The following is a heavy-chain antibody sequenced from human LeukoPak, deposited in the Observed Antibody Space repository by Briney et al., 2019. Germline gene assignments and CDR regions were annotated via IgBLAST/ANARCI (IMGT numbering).Heavy chain of an antibody. CDR3: ARHASVDGNWPRPLDY. CDR1: GGSISSSNYY. Sequence: KPSETLSLTCTVSGGSISSSNYYWGWFRQPPGKGLEWIGNIYYSGSTYYKPSLKTRVTISVDTSKNQFSLKLTSVTAADTAVYYCARHASVDGNWPRPLDYWGQGSLVTVSS. V-gene: IGHV4-39*01. D-gene: IGHD6-19*01. J-gene: IGHJ4*02. CDR2: IYYSGST.